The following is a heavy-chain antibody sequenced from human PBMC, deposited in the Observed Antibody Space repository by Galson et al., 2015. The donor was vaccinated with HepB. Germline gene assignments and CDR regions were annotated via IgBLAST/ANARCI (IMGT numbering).Heavy chain of an antibody. J-gene: IGHJ6*03. CDR2: IRDKANSYAT. V-gene: IGHV3-73*01. D-gene: IGHD2-2*01. CDR1: GFTFSGSA. CDR3: IRPYCSSTSCYSMDV. Sequence: SLRLSCAASGFTFSGSAIHWVRQASGKGLEWVGRIRDKANSYATAYAASVKGRFTISRDDSKNTAYLQMNSLKTEDTAVYYCIRPYCSSTSCYSMDVWSKGTTVTVSS.